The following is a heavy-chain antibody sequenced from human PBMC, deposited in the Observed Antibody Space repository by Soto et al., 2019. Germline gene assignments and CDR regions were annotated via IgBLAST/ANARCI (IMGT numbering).Heavy chain of an antibody. V-gene: IGHV3-64*01. Sequence: PGGSLRLCFAACVFTFSTYSMHWVRQAPGKGLEYVSVISSHGGSTSYANSVKGRFTISRDNSKNTLYLQMGSLRAEDMAVYYCARGSNGYHFDYWGQGTLVTVSS. CDR2: ISSHGGST. CDR1: VFTFSTYS. J-gene: IGHJ4*02. CDR3: ARGSNGYHFDY. D-gene: IGHD5-12*01.